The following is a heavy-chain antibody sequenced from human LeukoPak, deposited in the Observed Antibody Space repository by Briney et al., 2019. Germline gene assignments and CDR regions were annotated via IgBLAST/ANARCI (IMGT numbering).Heavy chain of an antibody. CDR2: INPNSGGT. Sequence: ASVKVSCKASGYTFTGYYMHWVRQAPGQGLEWMGRINPNSGGTNYAQKFQGRVTMTRDTSISTAYMELSRLRSDDTAVYYCARDGEKDRSGYYYYYMDVWGKGTTVTVSS. D-gene: IGHD3-22*01. V-gene: IGHV1-2*06. CDR1: GYTFTGYY. J-gene: IGHJ6*03. CDR3: ARDGEKDRSGYYYYYMDV.